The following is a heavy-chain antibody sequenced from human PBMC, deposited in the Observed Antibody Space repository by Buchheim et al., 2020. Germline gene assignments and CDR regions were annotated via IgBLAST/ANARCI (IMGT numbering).Heavy chain of an antibody. CDR3: AKESNYSFIYYYYYGMDV. CDR2: ISGSGGST. J-gene: IGHJ6*02. Sequence: EVQLLESGGGLVQPGGSLRLSCAASGFTFSSYAMSWVRQAPGRGLEWVSAISGSGGSTYYADSVKGRFTISRDNSKNTLYLQMNSLRAEDTAVYYCAKESNYSFIYYYYYGMDVWGQGTT. V-gene: IGHV3-23*01. CDR1: GFTFSSYA. D-gene: IGHD4-11*01.